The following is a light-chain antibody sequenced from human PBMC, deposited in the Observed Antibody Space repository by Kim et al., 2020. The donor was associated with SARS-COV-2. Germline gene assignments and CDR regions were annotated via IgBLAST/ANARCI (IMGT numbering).Light chain of an antibody. CDR2: HAS. CDR3: QQFSIFPLT. Sequence: SSVGDRVTSTCRASQGINTALAWYQQKPGTAPELLIYHASTLKNGVPSRFGGSGSGTDFILTISSLQPEDFATYFCQQFSIFPLTFGGGTKVDIK. J-gene: IGKJ4*01. V-gene: IGKV1-13*02. CDR1: QGINTA.